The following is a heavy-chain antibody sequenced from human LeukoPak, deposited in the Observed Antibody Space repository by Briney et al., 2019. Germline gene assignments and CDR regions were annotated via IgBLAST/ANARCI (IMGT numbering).Heavy chain of an antibody. CDR1: GGSISSYY. CDR3: ASGYCGGDCPYHAFDI. J-gene: IGHJ3*02. Sequence: PSETLSLTCTVSGGSISSYYWSWIRQPPGRGLEWFGYIYYGRTTNYNPSLKSRVAISVDKSKNQFSLKLSSVTAADMAVYYCASGYCGGDCPYHAFDIWGQGTMVTVSS. D-gene: IGHD2-21*02. CDR2: IYYGRTT. V-gene: IGHV4-59*13.